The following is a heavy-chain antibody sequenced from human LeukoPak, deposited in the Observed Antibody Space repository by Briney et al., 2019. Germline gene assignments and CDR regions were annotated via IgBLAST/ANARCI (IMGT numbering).Heavy chain of an antibody. CDR1: GGSFSGYY. J-gene: IGHJ4*02. CDR2: INHSGST. D-gene: IGHD6-19*01. CDR3: ARAVSGWPYYFDY. Sequence: SETLSLTCAVYGGSFSGYYWSWIRQPPGKGLEWIGEINHSGSTNYNPSLKSRVTISVDTSKNQFSLKLSSVTAADTAVYYCARAVSGWPYYFDYWGQGTLVTVSS. V-gene: IGHV4-34*01.